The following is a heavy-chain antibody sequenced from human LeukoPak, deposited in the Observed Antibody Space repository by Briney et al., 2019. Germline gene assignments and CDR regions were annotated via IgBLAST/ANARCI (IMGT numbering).Heavy chain of an antibody. CDR3: ARIRDGYNDAYDL. Sequence: ASVKVSCKASGYTFTSYGISWVRQAPGQGLEWMGWISAYNGNTNYAQKLQGRVTLTRDTSTSTVYMELSSLRSEDTAIYYCARIRDGYNDAYDLWGQGTVVTVSS. V-gene: IGHV1-18*01. J-gene: IGHJ3*01. D-gene: IGHD5-24*01. CDR2: ISAYNGNT. CDR1: GYTFTSYG.